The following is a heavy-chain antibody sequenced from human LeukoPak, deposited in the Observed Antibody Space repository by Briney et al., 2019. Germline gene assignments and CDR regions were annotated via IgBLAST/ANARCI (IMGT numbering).Heavy chain of an antibody. J-gene: IGHJ4*02. D-gene: IGHD4-17*01. CDR1: GFTFSDHY. CDR3: VRDPDYGDPE. V-gene: IGHV3-11*01. CDR2: ITSSGSIT. Sequence: PGGSLRLSCTASGFTFSDHYMSWFRLSPGKGLEWLSYITSSGSITDYADSVKGRFTISRDNAKNTMFLQMNSLRPEDTAVYYCVRDPDYGDPEWGQGTLVTVSS.